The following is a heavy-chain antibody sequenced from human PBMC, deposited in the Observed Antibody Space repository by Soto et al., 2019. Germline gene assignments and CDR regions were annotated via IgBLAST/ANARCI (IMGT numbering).Heavy chain of an antibody. CDR1: GFTFSDYT. V-gene: IGHV3-21*01. CDR3: ARVRREGIAIAQMDV. CDR2: TTSSSIYK. Sequence: GESLKISCAASGFTFSDYTLNWVRQAPGKGLQWVASTTSSSIYKYYADSMKGRFTISRDNAENSLYLEMNSLSAEDTAVYYCARVRREGIAIAQMDVWGQGTTVTVSS. J-gene: IGHJ6*02. D-gene: IGHD2-21*01.